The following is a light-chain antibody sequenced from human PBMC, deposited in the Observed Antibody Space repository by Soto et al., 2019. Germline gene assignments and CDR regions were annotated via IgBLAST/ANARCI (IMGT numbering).Light chain of an antibody. CDR3: QQYHTGPIT. Sequence: DFVMTQSPDSLAVSLGERATINCKSSQSVLSSANNKNYLAWYKHKPGQPPKLLIYWASTRESGVPDRFSGSGSGTDFTLTISSLQAEDVAAYYCQQYHTGPITFGQGTRLEIK. V-gene: IGKV4-1*01. J-gene: IGKJ5*01. CDR2: WAS. CDR1: QSVLSSANNKNY.